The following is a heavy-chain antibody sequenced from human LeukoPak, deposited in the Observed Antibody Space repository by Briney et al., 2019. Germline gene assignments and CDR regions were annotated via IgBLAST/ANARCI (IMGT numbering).Heavy chain of an antibody. Sequence: GGSLRLSCAASGFTFSSYEMNWVRQAPEKGLEWVSYISSIGSTIYYADSVKGRFTISRDNSKNTLYLQMNSLRAEDTAVYYCARAPTVTGYYFDYWGQGTLVTVSS. CDR1: GFTFSSYE. CDR2: ISSIGSTI. D-gene: IGHD4-17*01. CDR3: ARAPTVTGYYFDY. J-gene: IGHJ4*02. V-gene: IGHV3-48*03.